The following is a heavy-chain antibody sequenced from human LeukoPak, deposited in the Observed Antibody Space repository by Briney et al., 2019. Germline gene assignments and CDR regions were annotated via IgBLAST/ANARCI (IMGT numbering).Heavy chain of an antibody. D-gene: IGHD3-22*01. V-gene: IGHV1-69*05. Sequence: SVKVSCKASGGTFSSHAISWVRQAPGQGLEWMGRIIPIFGTANYAQKFQGRVTITTDESTSTAYMELSSLRSEDTAVYYCARDRRYYYDSGGYYNFDYWGQGTLVTVSS. CDR1: GGTFSSHA. J-gene: IGHJ4*02. CDR2: IIPIFGTA. CDR3: ARDRRYYYDSGGYYNFDY.